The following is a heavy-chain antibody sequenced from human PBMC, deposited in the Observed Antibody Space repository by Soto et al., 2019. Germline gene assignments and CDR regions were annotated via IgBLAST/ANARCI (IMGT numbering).Heavy chain of an antibody. Sequence: QVQLQESGPGLVKPSQTLTLTCTVSGGSISSGRFYWSWIRQHPGKGLEWIGHISDSGSSYYNPSLGSRVTISVDTSKNPFSLKLSAVTAPDTAVYFCARTKFYDVFTAYYSLFDYWGQGTMVTVSS. V-gene: IGHV4-31*03. CDR3: ARTKFYDVFTAYYSLFDY. J-gene: IGHJ4*02. CDR2: ISDSGSS. D-gene: IGHD3-9*01. CDR1: GGSISSGRFY.